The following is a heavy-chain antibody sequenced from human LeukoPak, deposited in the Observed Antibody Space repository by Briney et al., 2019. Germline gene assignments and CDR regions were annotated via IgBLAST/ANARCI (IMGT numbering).Heavy chain of an antibody. V-gene: IGHV1-24*01. J-gene: IGHJ4*02. D-gene: IGHD2-8*02. CDR1: GYTRTDLS. Sequence: ASVKVSCKLSGYTRTDLSIHWVRQAPGKGLEWMGGFDPGLGKTIYAQKFQGRLTMTEDTSTDTAYMELSSLRSEDTAVYYCATGPILLGDYWGQGTLVTVSS. CDR3: ATGPILLGDY. CDR2: FDPGLGKT.